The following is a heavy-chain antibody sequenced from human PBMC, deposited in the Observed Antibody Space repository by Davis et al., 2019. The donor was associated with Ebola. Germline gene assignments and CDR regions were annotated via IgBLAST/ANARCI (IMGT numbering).Heavy chain of an antibody. J-gene: IGHJ4*02. CDR1: GFTFKTDW. Sequence: GESLKISCAASGFTFKTDWMTWVRQAPGKGLECVANIKPDGSVTNYLDSVEGRFTISRDNAKNSLYLQMNSLRAEDTAVYYCARGPSTGNSFSYWGQGTLVTVSS. V-gene: IGHV3-7*01. CDR3: ARGPSTGNSFSY. CDR2: IKPDGSVT. D-gene: IGHD1-14*01.